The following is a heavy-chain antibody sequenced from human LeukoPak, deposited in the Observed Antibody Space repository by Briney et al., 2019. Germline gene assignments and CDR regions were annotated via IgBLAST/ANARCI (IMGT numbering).Heavy chain of an antibody. CDR3: ARGSGTGWYTKGYFDY. CDR1: GFTFSSYD. V-gene: IGHV3-13*01. D-gene: IGHD6-19*01. J-gene: IGHJ4*02. Sequence: QPGGCLRLSCAASGFTFSSYDMHWVRHAPGKGLEWVSAIGTAADTYYPGSVKARFTISRENAKSSFYLQMNSLRADDTAVYYCARGSGTGWYTKGYFDYWGQGTLVTVSS. CDR2: IGTAADT.